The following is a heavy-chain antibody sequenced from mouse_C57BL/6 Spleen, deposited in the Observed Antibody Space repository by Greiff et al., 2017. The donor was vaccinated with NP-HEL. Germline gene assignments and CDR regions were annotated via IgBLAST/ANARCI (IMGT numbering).Heavy chain of an antibody. CDR2: ISLKSDNYAT. J-gene: IGHJ2*01. V-gene: IGHV6-3*01. CDR3: TANWFDY. D-gene: IGHD4-1*01. Sequence: EVKLVESGGGLVQPGGSMKLSCVASGFTFSNYWMNWVRQSPEKGLEWVAHISLKSDNYATHYAVSVKGKFTISRDDSKSSVYLQMNNLRAEDTGIYYCTANWFDYWGQGTTLTVSS. CDR1: GFTFSNYW.